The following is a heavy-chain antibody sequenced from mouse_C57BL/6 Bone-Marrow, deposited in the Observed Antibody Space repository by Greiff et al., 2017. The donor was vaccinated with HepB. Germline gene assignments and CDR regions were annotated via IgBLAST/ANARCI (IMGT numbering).Heavy chain of an antibody. D-gene: IGHD1-1*01. CDR1: GYTFTDYY. V-gene: IGHV1-76*01. CDR3: ARGATTVVAEFDY. J-gene: IGHJ2*01. Sequence: VKLQESGAELVRPGASVKLSCKASGYTFTDYYINWVKQRPGQGLEWIARIYPGSGNTYYNEKFKGKATLTAEKSSSTAYMQLSSLTSEDSAVYFCARGATTVVAEFDYWGQGTTLTVSS. CDR2: IYPGSGNT.